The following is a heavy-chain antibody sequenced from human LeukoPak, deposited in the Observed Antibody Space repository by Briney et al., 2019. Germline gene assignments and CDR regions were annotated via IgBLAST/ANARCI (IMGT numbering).Heavy chain of an antibody. Sequence: SETLSLTCTVSGGSISSYYWSWIRQPPGKGLEWIGYIYYSGSTNYNPSLKSRVTTSVDTSKNQFSLKLSSVTAADTAVYYCARDYGDFFDYWGQGTLVTVSS. CDR2: IYYSGST. CDR1: GGSISSYY. J-gene: IGHJ4*02. CDR3: ARDYGDFFDY. V-gene: IGHV4-59*01. D-gene: IGHD4-17*01.